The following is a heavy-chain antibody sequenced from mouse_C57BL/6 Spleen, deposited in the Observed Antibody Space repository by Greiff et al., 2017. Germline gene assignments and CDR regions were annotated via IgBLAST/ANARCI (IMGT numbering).Heavy chain of an antibody. V-gene: IGHV7-3*01. J-gene: IGHJ3*01. CDR3: ARSGLRSWFAY. Sequence: EVHLVESGGGLVQPGGSLSLSCAASGFTFTDYYMSWVRQPPGKALEWLGFIRNKANGYTTEYSASVKGRFTISRDNSQSILYLQMNALRAEDSATYYCARSGLRSWFAYWGQGTLVTVSA. CDR2: IRNKANGYTT. CDR1: GFTFTDYY. D-gene: IGHD3-1*01.